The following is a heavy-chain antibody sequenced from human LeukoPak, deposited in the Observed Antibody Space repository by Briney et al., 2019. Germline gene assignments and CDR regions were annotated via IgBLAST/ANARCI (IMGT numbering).Heavy chain of an antibody. D-gene: IGHD3-22*01. V-gene: IGHV4-59*12. CDR2: IYHSGST. Sequence: SETLSLTCTVSGGSISSYYWSWIRQPPGKGLQWIGYIYHSGSTYYNPSLKSRVTISVDRSKNQFSLKLSSVTAADTAVYYCARRAGDSSGYYWNFDYWGQGTLVTVSS. CDR3: ARRAGDSSGYYWNFDY. J-gene: IGHJ4*02. CDR1: GGSISSYY.